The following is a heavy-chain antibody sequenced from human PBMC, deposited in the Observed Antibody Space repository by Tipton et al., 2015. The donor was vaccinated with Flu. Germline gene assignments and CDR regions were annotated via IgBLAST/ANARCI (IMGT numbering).Heavy chain of an antibody. J-gene: IGHJ5*02. D-gene: IGHD2-15*01. V-gene: IGHV4-59*01. CDR2: IYYSGST. CDR3: ARAEVVVAATWFDP. CDR1: GGSISSYY. Sequence: TLSLTCTVSGGSISSYYWSWIRQPPGKGLEWIGYIYYSGSTNYNPSLKSRFTISVDTSKNQFSLKLSSVTSADTALYYCARAEVVVAATWFDPWGQGTLVTVSS.